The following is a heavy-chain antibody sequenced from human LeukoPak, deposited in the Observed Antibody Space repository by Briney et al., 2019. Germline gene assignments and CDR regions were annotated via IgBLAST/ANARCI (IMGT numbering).Heavy chain of an antibody. D-gene: IGHD6-13*01. J-gene: IGHJ4*02. V-gene: IGHV3-48*01. Sequence: GGSLRLSCAASGFTFSSYSMNWVRQAPGKGLEWVSHITASGTAMFYADSVKGRFTISRDNAKNSLYLQMNSLRAEDTALYYCAKDKFPLGGGSSWYFDYWGQGTLVTVSS. CDR2: ITASGTAM. CDR1: GFTFSSYS. CDR3: AKDKFPLGGGSSWYFDY.